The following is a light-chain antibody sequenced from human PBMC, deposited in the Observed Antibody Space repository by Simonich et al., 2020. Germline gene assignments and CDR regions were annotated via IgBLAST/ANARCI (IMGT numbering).Light chain of an antibody. CDR1: MGSLASNY. CDR2: EDN. V-gene: IGLV6-57*03. J-gene: IGLJ3*02. Sequence: NFMLTQPHSLSESPGKTVTISCTRRMGSLASNYVHGYQQRPGRAPTTVIYEDNHRPSRVPDRFSGSIDSSHNSAYLTIAGLKTEDEADYDWQSYASSNRVFGGGTKLTVL. CDR3: QSYASSNRV.